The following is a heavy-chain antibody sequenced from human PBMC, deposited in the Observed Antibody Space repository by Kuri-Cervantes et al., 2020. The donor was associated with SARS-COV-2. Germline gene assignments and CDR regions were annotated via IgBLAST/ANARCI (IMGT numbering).Heavy chain of an antibody. Sequence: SETLSLTCTVSGGSISSGDYYWSWIRQPPGKGLEWIGYIYYSGSTYYNPSLKSRVTISVDTSKNQFSLKLSSVTAADTAVYYCARYNWKLASWFDPWGQGTLVTVSS. CDR2: IYYSGST. J-gene: IGHJ5*02. CDR3: ARYNWKLASWFDP. V-gene: IGHV4-30-4*01. CDR1: GGSISSGDYY. D-gene: IGHD1-20*01.